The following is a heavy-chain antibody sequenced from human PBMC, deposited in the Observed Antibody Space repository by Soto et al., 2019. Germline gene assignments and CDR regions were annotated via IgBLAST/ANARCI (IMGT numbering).Heavy chain of an antibody. V-gene: IGHV4-39*01. CDR3: ARYDWVTIGVVIHNHHAFDI. CDR1: GGSISSSSYY. D-gene: IGHD3-3*01. CDR2: IYYSGST. Sequence: SETLSLTCTVSGGSISSSSYYWGWIRQPPGKGLEWIGSIYYSGSTYYNPSLKSRVTISVDTSKNQFSLKLSSVTAADTAVYYCARYDWVTIGVVIHNHHAFDIWGQGTMDTLSS. J-gene: IGHJ3*02.